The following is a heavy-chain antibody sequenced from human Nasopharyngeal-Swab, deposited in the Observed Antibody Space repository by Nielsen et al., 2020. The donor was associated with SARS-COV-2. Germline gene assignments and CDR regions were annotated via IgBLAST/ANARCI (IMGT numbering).Heavy chain of an antibody. CDR3: AKRGPQLDWRYFDY. CDR2: IDDGART. J-gene: IGHJ4*02. V-gene: IGHV3-23*01. Sequence: GGSLRLSCAASGFTFSSRAMSWVRQAPGKGLEWVSTIDDGARTYFADSVKGRFTLSRDNSKTTVSLQMNSLSAEDTAVYYCAKRGPQLDWRYFDYWGQGTLVTVSS. D-gene: IGHD6-13*01. CDR1: GFTFSSRA.